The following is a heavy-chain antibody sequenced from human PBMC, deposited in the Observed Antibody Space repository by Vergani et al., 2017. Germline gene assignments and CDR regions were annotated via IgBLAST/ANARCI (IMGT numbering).Heavy chain of an antibody. V-gene: IGHV3-72*01. D-gene: IGHD1-14*01. J-gene: IGHJ4*02. CDR1: GFIFSDHY. CDR2: IRNKANDYTT. Sequence: EVQVVESGGGLVQPGGSLRLSCAASGFIFSDHYMDWVRQAPGKGLEWVGRIRNKANDYTTQYAASVKGRFTISRDNAKNSLYLQMNSLRAEDTAVYYCARAEPQFYFDYWGQGTLVTVSS. CDR3: ARAEPQFYFDY.